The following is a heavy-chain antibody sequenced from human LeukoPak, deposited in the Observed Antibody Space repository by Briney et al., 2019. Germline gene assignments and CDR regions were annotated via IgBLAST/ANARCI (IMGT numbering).Heavy chain of an antibody. V-gene: IGHV1-18*01. CDR2: GSPYNRNT. Sequence: GASVKVSCKASGYTFTIYDVTWVRQAPGQGLEWMGWGSPYNRNTKYAQMFQDRVTITTDTSTSTAYMELRSLRSDDTAVYYCARVHFNNYGSWFDFWGQGTLVTVSS. J-gene: IGHJ5*01. CDR1: GYTFTIYD. CDR3: ARVHFNNYGSWFDF. D-gene: IGHD4-11*01.